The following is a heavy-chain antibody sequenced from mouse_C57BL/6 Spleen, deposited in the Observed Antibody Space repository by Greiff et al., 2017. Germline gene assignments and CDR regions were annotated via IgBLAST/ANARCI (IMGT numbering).Heavy chain of an antibody. CDR2: INPSTGGT. Sequence: VQLKQSGPELVKPGASVKISCKASGYSFTGYYMNWVKQSPEKSLEWIGEINPSTGGTTYNQKFKAKATLTVDKSSSTAYMQLKSLTSEDSAVYYCARYLRPLFDYWGQGTTLTVSS. V-gene: IGHV1-42*01. D-gene: IGHD5-1*01. J-gene: IGHJ2*01. CDR1: GYSFTGYY. CDR3: ARYLRPLFDY.